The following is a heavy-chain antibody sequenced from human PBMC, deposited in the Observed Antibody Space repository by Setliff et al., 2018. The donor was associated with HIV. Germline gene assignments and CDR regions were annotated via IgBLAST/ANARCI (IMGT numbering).Heavy chain of an antibody. CDR3: AREIRTVYTGGHYFYGIDV. D-gene: IGHD3-16*01. Sequence: GGSLRLSCEASGFTFSSYDFHWVRQAAGKGLEWVSAIGTGGDTYYVDSVKGRFTISRGNARNALYLQMSSLGAGDTAVYYCAREIRTVYTGGHYFYGIDVWGQGTAVTVSS. V-gene: IGHV3-13*01. J-gene: IGHJ6*02. CDR1: GFTFSSYD. CDR2: IGTGGDT.